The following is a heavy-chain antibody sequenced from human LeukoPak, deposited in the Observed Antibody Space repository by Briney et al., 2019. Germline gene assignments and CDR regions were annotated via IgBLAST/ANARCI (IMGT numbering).Heavy chain of an antibody. CDR2: IYNSGST. Sequence: PGGSLRLSCVISGFTVSSNYMSWVRQAPGKGLEWVSVIYNSGSTHYADSVKGRFTISRDNSKNTLYLQMNSLRAEDTAVYYCARRPHTGYSSDWGPHDYYYGMNVWGQGTTVTVSS. CDR3: ARRPHTGYSSDWGPHDYYYGMNV. D-gene: IGHD6-19*01. J-gene: IGHJ6*02. V-gene: IGHV3-53*01. CDR1: GFTVSSNY.